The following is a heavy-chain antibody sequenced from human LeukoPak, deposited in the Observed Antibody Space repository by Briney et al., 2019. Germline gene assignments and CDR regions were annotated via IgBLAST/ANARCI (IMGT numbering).Heavy chain of an antibody. CDR3: ARDKTGIAVAVDY. J-gene: IGHJ4*02. D-gene: IGHD6-19*01. CDR2: INPNSGGT. V-gene: IGHV1-2*02. Sequence: GASVKVSCKASGYTFTGYYMHWVRQAPGQGLEWMGWINPNSGGTNYAQKFQGRVTMTRDTSISTAYMELSRLRSDDTAVYYCARDKTGIAVAVDYWGQGTLVTVSS. CDR1: GYTFTGYY.